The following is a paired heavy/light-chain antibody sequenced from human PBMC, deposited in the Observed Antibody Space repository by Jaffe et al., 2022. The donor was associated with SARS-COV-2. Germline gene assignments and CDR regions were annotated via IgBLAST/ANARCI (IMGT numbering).Heavy chain of an antibody. CDR2: VHYSGST. CDR1: GGSIASGAYF. J-gene: IGHJ5*02. V-gene: IGHV4-31*02. CDR3: ARHQGVDGYNSNWFDP. Sequence: QVQLQESGPGLVKPSQTLSLTCSVSGGSIASGAYFWSWIRQHPARGLEWIGYVHYSGSTYYNPSLKSRITISVDTFKNQFSLNLSSVTAADTAMYYCARHQGVDGYNSNWFDPWGQGTLVTVSS. D-gene: IGHD5-12*01.
Light chain of an antibody. Sequence: EKVMTQSPATLSVSLGERATLSCRASQSVSSNLAWYQQKPGQAPRLLIYGASIRATGIPARISGSGSGTKFTLTISSLQSEDSAVYYCQQYNNWPLTFGGGTKVEIK. J-gene: IGKJ4*01. CDR3: QQYNNWPLT. CDR1: QSVSSN. V-gene: IGKV3-15*01. CDR2: GAS.